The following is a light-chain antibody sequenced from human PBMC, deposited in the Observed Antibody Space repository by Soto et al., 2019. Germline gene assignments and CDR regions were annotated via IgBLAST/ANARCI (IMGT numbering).Light chain of an antibody. CDR3: QQFSSYPLT. CDR2: GAS. V-gene: IGKV3-20*01. J-gene: IGKJ4*01. Sequence: EIVMTQSSASLSVSPGERVILSCRASQSINSDLAWYQQKPGQAPRLLIYGASSRATGIPDRFSGGGSGTDFTLTISRLEPEDFAVYYCQQFSSYPLTFGGGTKVDI. CDR1: QSINSD.